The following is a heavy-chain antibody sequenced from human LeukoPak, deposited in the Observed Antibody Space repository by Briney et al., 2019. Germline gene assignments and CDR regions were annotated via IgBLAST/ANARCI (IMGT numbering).Heavy chain of an antibody. CDR3: AKDGLGYGDYSGVDY. J-gene: IGHJ4*02. Sequence: GGSLRLSCAASGFTFSGSAMHWVRQASGKGLEWVGRIRSKANSYATAYAASVKGRFTISRDNSKNTLYLQMNSLRAEDTAVYYCAKDGLGYGDYSGVDYWGQGTLVTVSS. V-gene: IGHV3-73*01. CDR2: IRSKANSYAT. CDR1: GFTFSGSA. D-gene: IGHD4-17*01.